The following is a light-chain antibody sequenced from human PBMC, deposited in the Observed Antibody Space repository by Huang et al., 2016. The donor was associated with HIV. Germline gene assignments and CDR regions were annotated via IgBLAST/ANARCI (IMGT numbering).Light chain of an antibody. J-gene: IGKJ3*01. CDR3: QQSYSTLFT. CDR1: QNINTY. CDR2: TAS. V-gene: IGKV1-39*01. Sequence: DIQMTQSPSSLSASVGDRVTITCRVSQNINTYLNWYQQKRGKAPKLLIYTASTWESGVPSRFSGSGSGTDFTLTISSLQPEDSASYYCQQSYSTLFTFGPGTKIDVK.